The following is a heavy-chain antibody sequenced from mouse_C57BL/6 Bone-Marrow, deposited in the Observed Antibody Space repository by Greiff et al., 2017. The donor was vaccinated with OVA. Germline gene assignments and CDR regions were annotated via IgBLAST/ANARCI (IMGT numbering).Heavy chain of an antibody. D-gene: IGHD2-5*01. Sequence: EVKLQESGAELVKPGASVKLSCTASGFDIKDYYMHWVKQRTEQGLEWIGRIDPEDGETKYAPKFQGQATITADTSSNTTYLQLRSLTSEDTAVYYCARTYYSNSYWYFDVWGTGTTVTVSS. CDR3: ARTYYSNSYWYFDV. CDR1: GFDIKDYY. V-gene: IGHV14-2*01. J-gene: IGHJ1*03. CDR2: IDPEDGET.